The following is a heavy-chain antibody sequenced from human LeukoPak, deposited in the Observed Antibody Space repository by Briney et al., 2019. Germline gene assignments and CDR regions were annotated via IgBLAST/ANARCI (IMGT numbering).Heavy chain of an antibody. CDR1: GFTFGSSW. J-gene: IGHJ4*02. D-gene: IGHD6-19*01. CDR3: AKGGPSYSSGWHDS. Sequence: QTGGSLRLSCAASGFTFGSSWMTWVRQAPGKGLEWVANIKEDGSEKYYVDSVKGRFTISRDNAKNSLYLQMNSLRAEDTAVYYCAKGGPSYSSGWHDSWGQGTLVTVSS. V-gene: IGHV3-7*01. CDR2: IKEDGSEK.